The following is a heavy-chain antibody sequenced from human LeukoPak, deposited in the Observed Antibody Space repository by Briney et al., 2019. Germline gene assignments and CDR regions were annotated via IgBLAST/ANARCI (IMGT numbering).Heavy chain of an antibody. J-gene: IGHJ4*02. V-gene: IGHV1-18*01. D-gene: IGHD3-16*01. CDR3: ARDLGRDRPYVPPDY. CDR1: GYTFTSYG. CDR2: ISAYNGNT. Sequence: ASVKVSCKASGYTFTSYGISWVRQAPGQGLEWMGWISAYNGNTNYAQKLQGRVTMTTDTSTSTAYMELRSLRSDDTAVYYCARDLGRDRPYVPPDYWGQGTLVTVSS.